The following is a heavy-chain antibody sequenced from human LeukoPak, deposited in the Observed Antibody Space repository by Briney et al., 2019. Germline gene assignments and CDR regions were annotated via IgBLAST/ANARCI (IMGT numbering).Heavy chain of an antibody. CDR1: AGTFGSYA. D-gene: IGHD4-11*01. CDR3: AFGYSNYFGYYYYYMDV. CDR2: IIPIFGTA. V-gene: IGHV1-69*05. Sequence: GASVKVSCKASAGTFGSYAISWVRQAPGQGLEWMGGIIPIFGTANYAQKFQGRVTITTDKSTSTAYMELSSLRSEDTAVYYCAFGYSNYFGYYYYYMDVWGKGTTVTVSS. J-gene: IGHJ6*03.